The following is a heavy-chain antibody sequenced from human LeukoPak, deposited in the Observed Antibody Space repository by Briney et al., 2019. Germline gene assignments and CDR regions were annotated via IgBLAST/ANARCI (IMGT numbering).Heavy chain of an antibody. D-gene: IGHD6-19*01. V-gene: IGHV3-33*01. J-gene: IGHJ4*02. CDR3: ARGASGWPKPPSRFDY. CDR1: GFTFSNYG. Sequence: PGRSLRLSCAPSGFTFSNYGMHWVRQAPARGLAWVAVIWYVESEKYYADSAKGRFTISRDNSKNTLYMQMNSLRVEDTAVYFCARGASGWPKPPSRFDYWGQGTLVTVSS. CDR2: IWYVESEK.